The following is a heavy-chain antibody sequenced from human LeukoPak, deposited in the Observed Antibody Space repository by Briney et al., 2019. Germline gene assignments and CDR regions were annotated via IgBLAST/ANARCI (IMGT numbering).Heavy chain of an antibody. Sequence: GGSLRLSCAASGFTFSSYAMSWVRPAPGKGLEWDSAISGRGGSTYYADSVKGRFTISRDNSKNTLYLQMDSLRAEDTAVYFCAKGRGGHSYGYSNAFDIWGQGTMVTVSS. V-gene: IGHV3-23*01. J-gene: IGHJ3*02. CDR3: AKGRGGHSYGYSNAFDI. CDR2: ISGRGGST. D-gene: IGHD5-18*01. CDR1: GFTFSSYA.